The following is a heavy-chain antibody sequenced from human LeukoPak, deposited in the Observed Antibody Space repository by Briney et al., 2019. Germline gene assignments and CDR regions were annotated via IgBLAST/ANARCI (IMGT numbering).Heavy chain of an antibody. CDR1: GFTFSSYA. CDR2: ISHDGTNK. J-gene: IGHJ4*02. CDR3: AKALWFGEPPPGIADY. V-gene: IGHV3-30*18. Sequence: GGSLRLSCAASGFTFSSYAMHWVRQAPGKGLERVAVISHDGTNKYYADSVKGRFTISRDNSKNTLYLQMNSLSAEDTAVYYCAKALWFGEPPPGIADYWGQGTLVTVSS. D-gene: IGHD3-10*01.